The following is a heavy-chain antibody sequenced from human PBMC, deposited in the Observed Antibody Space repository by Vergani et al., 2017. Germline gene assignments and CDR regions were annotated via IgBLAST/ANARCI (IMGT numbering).Heavy chain of an antibody. J-gene: IGHJ4*02. CDR1: GVTFSSYA. CDR2: ISGSGGST. Sequence: EVQLLEPGGGLVQPGGSLRLSCAASGVTFSSYAMSWVRQAPGKGLEWVSAISGSGGSTYYADSVKGRFTISGDNSKNTLYLQMNSLRAEDTAVYYCAKTGYSSSWLFDYWGQGTLVTVSS. V-gene: IGHV3-23*01. CDR3: AKTGYSSSWLFDY. D-gene: IGHD6-13*01.